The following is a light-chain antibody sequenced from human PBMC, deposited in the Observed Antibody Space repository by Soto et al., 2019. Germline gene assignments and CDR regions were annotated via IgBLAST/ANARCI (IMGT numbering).Light chain of an antibody. V-gene: IGKV3-11*01. J-gene: IGKJ5*01. Sequence: EIVLTQSPATLSLSPGERATLSCRASQSVISYLAWYQQKPGQAPRLLIYDASNRATGIPARFSGSGSVTDFTLTISSLEPEDFAVYYCQQRSNWPPEITFGQGTRLEIK. CDR1: QSVISY. CDR3: QQRSNWPPEIT. CDR2: DAS.